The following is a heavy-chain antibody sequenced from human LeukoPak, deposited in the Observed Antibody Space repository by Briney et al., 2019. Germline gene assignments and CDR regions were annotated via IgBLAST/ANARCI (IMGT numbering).Heavy chain of an antibody. V-gene: IGHV3-13*01. J-gene: IGHJ4*02. CDR1: GFTFSNYD. Sequence: PGGSLRLSCAASGFTFSNYDMHWVRQPAGKGLEWVSGIHNNGDTHYPDSVKGRFTISRDDPKHSFYLQMNSLRAEDTAVYFCARVRRDSGGWYEFDDWGKGTLVTVAS. CDR3: ARVRRDSGGWYEFDD. D-gene: IGHD6-19*01. CDR2: IHNNGDT.